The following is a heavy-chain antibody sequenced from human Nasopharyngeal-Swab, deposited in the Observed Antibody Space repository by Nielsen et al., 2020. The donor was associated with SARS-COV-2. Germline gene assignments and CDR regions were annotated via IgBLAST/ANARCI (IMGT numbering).Heavy chain of an antibody. D-gene: IGHD3-22*01. CDR1: GFTISSYA. Sequence: GESLKISCAASGFTISSYAMSWVRQAPGKGLEWVSYISSSGSTIYYADSVKGRFTISRDNAKNSLYLQMNSLRAEDTAVYYCASPLIYYYDSSGYYGDDAFDIWGQGTMVTVSS. CDR2: ISSSGSTI. V-gene: IGHV3-48*04. J-gene: IGHJ3*02. CDR3: ASPLIYYYDSSGYYGDDAFDI.